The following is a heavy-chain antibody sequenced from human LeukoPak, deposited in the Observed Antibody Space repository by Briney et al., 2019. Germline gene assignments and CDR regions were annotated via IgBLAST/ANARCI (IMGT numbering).Heavy chain of an antibody. J-gene: IGHJ4*02. V-gene: IGHV3-23*01. CDR1: GFTFNNYA. D-gene: IGHD6-19*01. CDR3: ARGFSSGWYGGLGY. CDR2: ISGSGGST. Sequence: GGSLRLSCAASGFTFNNYAMSWVRQAPGKGLEWVSSISGSGGSTYYADSVKGRFTISRDNSKNSLYLQMNSLRAEDTAVYYCARGFSSGWYGGLGYWGQGTLVTVSS.